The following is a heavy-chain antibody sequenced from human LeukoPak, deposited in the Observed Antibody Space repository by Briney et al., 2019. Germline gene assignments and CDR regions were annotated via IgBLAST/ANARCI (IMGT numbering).Heavy chain of an antibody. CDR3: ARGNYYDSSGYLYY. V-gene: IGHV3-20*04. D-gene: IGHD3-22*01. CDR2: INWNGGST. CDR1: GFTFDDYG. Sequence: AGGSLRLSCAASGFTFDDYGMSWVRQAPGKGLEWVSGINWNGGSTGYADSVKGRFTISRDNAKNSLYLQMNSLRAEDTALYYCARGNYYDSSGYLYYWGQGTLVNVSS. J-gene: IGHJ4*02.